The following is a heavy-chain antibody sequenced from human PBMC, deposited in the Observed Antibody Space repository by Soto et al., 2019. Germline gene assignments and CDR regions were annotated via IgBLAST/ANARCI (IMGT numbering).Heavy chain of an antibody. Sequence: ESLTISCKGSGYNVADYWIALVRQMPGKGLELMGIIYPSDSDTRYRPSFQGQVTISADKSISSAYLQWSSLRASDTAMYYCARGGVSTRTLDYWGQGTPVTVSS. CDR2: IYPSDSDT. CDR1: GYNVADYW. J-gene: IGHJ4*02. V-gene: IGHV5-51*01. CDR3: ARGGVSTRTLDY. D-gene: IGHD3-3*01.